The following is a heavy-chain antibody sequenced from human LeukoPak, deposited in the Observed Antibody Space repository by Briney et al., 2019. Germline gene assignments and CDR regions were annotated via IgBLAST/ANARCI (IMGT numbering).Heavy chain of an antibody. CDR3: ASLTNSSGYIPWYFDL. D-gene: IGHD3-22*01. J-gene: IGHJ2*01. CDR2: IYCSGST. V-gene: IGHV4-59*01. Sequence: PSETLSLTCTVSGGSLTYYYWTWIRQPPGRRPEWIGFIYCSGSTNYNPSLESRVAFSVDTSKNQVSLQLNSVTAADTAIYYCASLTNSSGYIPWYFDLWGRGTLVTVSS. CDR1: GGSLTYYY.